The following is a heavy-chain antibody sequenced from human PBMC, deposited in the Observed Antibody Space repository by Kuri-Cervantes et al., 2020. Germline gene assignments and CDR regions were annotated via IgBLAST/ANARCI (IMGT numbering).Heavy chain of an antibody. J-gene: IGHJ6*03. V-gene: IGHV3-48*03. D-gene: IGHD6-13*01. CDR3: ARESVAAGSGYYYMDV. CDR1: GFTFSDYE. CDR2: ISSSGTTT. Sequence: GGSLRLSCAASGFTFSDYEMNWVRQAPGKGLEWLSYISSSGTTTSYAASVRGRFTISRDNAKNSVYLQMNSLRAEDTAVYYCARESVAAGSGYYYMDVWGKGTTVTVSS.